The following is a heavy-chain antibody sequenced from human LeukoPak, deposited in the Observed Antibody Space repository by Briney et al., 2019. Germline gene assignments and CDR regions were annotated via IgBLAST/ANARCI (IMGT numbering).Heavy chain of an antibody. CDR3: ARAGDYYDSSGYYYEYYFDY. V-gene: IGHV4-30-2*01. CDR2: IYHSGST. D-gene: IGHD3-22*01. CDR1: GGSISSGGYS. Sequence: SETLSLTCAVSGGSISSGGYSWSWIRQPPGKGLEWIGYIYHSGSTYYNPSLKSLVTISVDSSKNQFSLKLSSVTAADTAVYYCARAGDYYDSSGYYYEYYFDYWGQGTLVTVSS. J-gene: IGHJ4*02.